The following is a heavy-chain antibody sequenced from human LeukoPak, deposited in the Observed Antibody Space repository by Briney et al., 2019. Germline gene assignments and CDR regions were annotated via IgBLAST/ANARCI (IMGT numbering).Heavy chain of an antibody. CDR1: GFTFSGYR. V-gene: IGHV3-74*03. D-gene: IGHD3-10*01. CDR3: TRDTYGLGY. Sequence: GGPLRLSCAASGFTFSGYRMHWVRHAPGKGLVWVSCIESEGSDTKHADSVKGRFTISRDNAKNTLYLQMNSLRVEDTAVYYCTRDTYGLGYWGQGTLVIVSS. CDR2: IESEGSDT. J-gene: IGHJ4*02.